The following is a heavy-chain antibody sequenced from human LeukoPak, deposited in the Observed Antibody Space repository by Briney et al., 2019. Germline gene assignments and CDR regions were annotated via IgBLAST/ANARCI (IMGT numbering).Heavy chain of an antibody. CDR3: TRSGYRHPYHFES. CDR1: GFSVRTNF. D-gene: IGHD3-22*01. CDR2: IYTGGGT. Sequence: GGSLRLSCAVSGFSVRTNFMSWVRQAPGKRLEWVSVIYTGGGTDHADSVKGRFTISRDNSKNTLSLQMNSLRADDTAIYCTRSGYRHPYHFESWGQGTLVIVSS. J-gene: IGHJ4*02. V-gene: IGHV3-53*01.